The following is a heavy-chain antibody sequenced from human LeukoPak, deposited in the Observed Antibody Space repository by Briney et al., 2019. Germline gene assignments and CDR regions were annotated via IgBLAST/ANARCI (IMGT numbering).Heavy chain of an antibody. D-gene: IGHD3-16*01. CDR2: IWNDGSNK. CDR3: ARGRQLGGPTTVYFDY. CDR1: GFTFSTCA. J-gene: IGHJ4*02. Sequence: GGSLRLSCAASGFTFSTCAMGWVRQAPGKGLEWVAVIWNDGSNKYYLDSVKGRFTISRDNSKNTVYLQMNSLRPEDTAVYYCARGRQLGGPTTVYFDYWGQGTLVTVSS. V-gene: IGHV3-33*08.